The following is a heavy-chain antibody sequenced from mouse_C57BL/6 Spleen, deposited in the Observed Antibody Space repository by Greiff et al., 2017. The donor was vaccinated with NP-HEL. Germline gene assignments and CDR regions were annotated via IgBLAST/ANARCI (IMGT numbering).Heavy chain of an antibody. V-gene: IGHV1-26*01. J-gene: IGHJ1*03. CDR1: GYTFTDYY. Sequence: EVQLQQSGPELVKPGASVKISCKASGYTFTDYYMNWVKQSHGKSLEWIGDINPNNGGTSYNQKFKGKATLTVDKSSSTAYMELRSLTSEDSAVYDCARSMVTTRYFDVWGTGTTVTVSS. CDR3: ARSMVTTRYFDV. D-gene: IGHD2-3*01. CDR2: INPNNGGT.